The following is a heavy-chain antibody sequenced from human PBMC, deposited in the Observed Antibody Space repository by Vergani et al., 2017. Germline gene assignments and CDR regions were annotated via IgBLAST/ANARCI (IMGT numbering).Heavy chain of an antibody. D-gene: IGHD2-21*01. Sequence: EVHLLESGGGLIQPGGSLRISCAASGFTFDNYAMTWVRQAPGKGLQWVSGISGSGSSKFYEDSLKGRVTISRDNSKTTLFLEMNSVKTEDTDTYFCAKVLGITLTAVWGCLDSWGQGTVVLVSS. CDR1: GFTFDNYA. CDR2: ISGSGSSK. V-gene: IGHV3-23*01. CDR3: AKVLGITLTAVWGCLDS. J-gene: IGHJ4*02.